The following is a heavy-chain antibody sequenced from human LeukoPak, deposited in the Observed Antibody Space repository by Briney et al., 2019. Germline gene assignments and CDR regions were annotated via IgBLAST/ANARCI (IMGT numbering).Heavy chain of an antibody. J-gene: IGHJ4*02. CDR2: IYYSGST. Sequence: PSETLSLTCIVSGGSISNYYWSWIGQPPGKGLEWVGSIYYSGSTNYNPSLKSRVTISVHTSKHQFSLKLNSVTAADTAVYYCARNKANGMDGAGSYFDNWGQGTLVTVSS. D-gene: IGHD3-10*01. CDR1: GGSISNYY. V-gene: IGHV4-59*01. CDR3: ARNKANGMDGAGSYFDN.